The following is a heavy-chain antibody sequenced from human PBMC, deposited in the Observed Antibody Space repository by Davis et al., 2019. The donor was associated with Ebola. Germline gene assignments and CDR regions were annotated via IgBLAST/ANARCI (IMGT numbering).Heavy chain of an antibody. J-gene: IGHJ4*02. D-gene: IGHD3-10*01. CDR1: GYSFTSYW. CDR2: IYPGDPET. CDR3: ARLRSITRLTSFYY. V-gene: IGHV5-51*01. Sequence: GESLKIPRKGSGYSFTSYWIAWVRQMPGKGLECMGIIYPGDPETRYSPSFQGQVTISADKSITTAYLQWSSLKASDTAMYYCARLRSITRLTSFYYWGQGTLVTVSS.